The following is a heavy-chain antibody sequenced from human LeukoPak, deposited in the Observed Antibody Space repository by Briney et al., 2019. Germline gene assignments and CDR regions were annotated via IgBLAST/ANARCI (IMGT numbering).Heavy chain of an antibody. CDR1: GDSISTYY. CDR2: IYYSGST. J-gene: IGHJ4*02. V-gene: IGHV4-59*12. CDR3: ARLPYYAYVWGSYRLGGDY. Sequence: SVTLSLTCTVSGDSISTYYWSWIRQPPGKGLEWIGYIYYSGSTNYNPSLKSRVTISVDTSKNQFSLKLSSVTAADTAVYYCARLPYYAYVWGSYRLGGDYWGQGTLVTVSS. D-gene: IGHD3-16*02.